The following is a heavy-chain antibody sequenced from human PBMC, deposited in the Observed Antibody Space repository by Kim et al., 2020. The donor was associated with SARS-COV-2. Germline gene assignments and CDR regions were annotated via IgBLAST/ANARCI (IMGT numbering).Heavy chain of an antibody. V-gene: IGHV4-34*01. CDR3: ARGGAGRMVGYYYYGLDV. J-gene: IGHJ6*02. D-gene: IGHD6-19*01. CDR2: INHSGST. CDR1: GGSFSGYY. Sequence: SETLSLTCAVYGGSFSGYYWSWIRQPPGKGLEWIGEINHSGSTNYNPSRKSRVTISVDTSKNQFSLKLSSVTAADTAVYYCARGGAGRMVGYYYYGLDVWGQGTTVTVSS.